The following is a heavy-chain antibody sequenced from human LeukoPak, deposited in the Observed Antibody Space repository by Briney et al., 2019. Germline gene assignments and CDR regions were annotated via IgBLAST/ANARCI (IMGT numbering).Heavy chain of an antibody. CDR2: ISAYNGNT. Sequence: ASVKVSCTASGYTFTSYGISWVRQAPGQGLEWMGWISAYNGNTNYAQKLQGRVTMTTDTSTSTAYMELRSLRSDDTAVYYCARITITMVLYYMDVWGKGTTVTVSS. CDR1: GYTFTSYG. V-gene: IGHV1-18*01. D-gene: IGHD3-10*01. J-gene: IGHJ6*03. CDR3: ARITITMVLYYMDV.